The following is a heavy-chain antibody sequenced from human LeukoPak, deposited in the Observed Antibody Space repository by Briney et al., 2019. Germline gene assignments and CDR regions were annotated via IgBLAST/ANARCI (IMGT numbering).Heavy chain of an antibody. D-gene: IGHD2-2*01. CDR1: GFTFSSYG. J-gene: IGHJ5*02. CDR2: ISYDGSNK. CDR3: ARVSTSCLRFDP. Sequence: GRSLRLSCAASGFTFSSYGMHWVRQAPGKGLEWVALISYDGSNKFYADSVKGRFTISRDNSKNTLYLQMNSLRAEDTAVYYCARVSTSCLRFDPWGQGTLVTVSS. V-gene: IGHV3-30*03.